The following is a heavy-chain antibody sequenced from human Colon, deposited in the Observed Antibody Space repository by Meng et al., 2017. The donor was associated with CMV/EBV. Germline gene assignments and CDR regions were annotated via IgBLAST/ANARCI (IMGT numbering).Heavy chain of an antibody. J-gene: IGHJ5*02. CDR2: IFSNGNT. Sequence: EVPLGESGGGLVVPGGSLRLYCAVSALNVSGGYMSWVRQAPGKGLEWVSSIFSNGNTYYADSVKGRFTISRDDSKSTLYLQMNSLRIEDTAVYFCVHSEPSDRWSGPWGQGTLVTVSS. CDR1: ALNVSGGY. CDR3: VHSEPSDRWSGP. D-gene: IGHD4-11*01. V-gene: IGHV3-66*01.